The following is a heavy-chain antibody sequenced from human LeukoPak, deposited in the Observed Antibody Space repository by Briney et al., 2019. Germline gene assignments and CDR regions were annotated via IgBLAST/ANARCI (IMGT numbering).Heavy chain of an antibody. CDR1: GFTFSDYW. Sequence: PGGSLRLSCAASGFTFSDYWMHWVRQAPGKGLEWVSGTTETGGGTKSADSVKGRFTISRDNSKNTLYLQMNSLRDDDTAIYYCTKTTRPLGALDHWGQGTLVTVSS. CDR3: TKTTRPLGALDH. CDR2: TTETGGGT. D-gene: IGHD1-26*01. J-gene: IGHJ4*02. V-gene: IGHV3-23*01.